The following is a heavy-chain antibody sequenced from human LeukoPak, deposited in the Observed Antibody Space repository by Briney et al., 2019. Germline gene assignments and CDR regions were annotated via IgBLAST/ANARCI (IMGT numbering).Heavy chain of an antibody. CDR1: GGSISSSTYY. CDR2: IYYSGSP. Sequence: PSETLSLTCTVSGGSISSSTYYWGWIRQPPGKGLEWIGSIYYSGSPYNHPSLKSRVTISVDTSKNQFSLKLNSVTAADTAVYYCARSRDGYNIDQWGQGTLVTVSS. D-gene: IGHD5-24*01. J-gene: IGHJ4*02. CDR3: ARSRDGYNIDQ. V-gene: IGHV4-39*01.